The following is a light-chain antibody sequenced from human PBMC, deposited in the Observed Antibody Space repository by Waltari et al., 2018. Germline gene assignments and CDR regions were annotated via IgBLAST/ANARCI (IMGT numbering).Light chain of an antibody. CDR1: NSDVGGFNY. J-gene: IGLJ2*01. V-gene: IGLV2-14*01. Sequence: QSALTQPASVSGSPGQSITISCTGTNSDVGGFNYVSWYQQHPGKAPKLVIYEVTHRPSGAFYALSGSKSGNTASLTISGLQAEDEADYYCCSYANSRTVIFGGGTKLTVL. CDR3: CSYANSRTVI. CDR2: EVT.